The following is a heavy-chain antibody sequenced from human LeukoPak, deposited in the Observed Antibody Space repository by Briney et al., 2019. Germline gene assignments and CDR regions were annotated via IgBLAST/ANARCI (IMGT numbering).Heavy chain of an antibody. Sequence: GASVKVSCKASGYTFTSSYDINWVRQAPGQGLEWMGWMNPYSGITGYPQKFQGRVTITRDTSISTAYMELSSLTSEDTAVYFCARENVNRGSSWGSDYFGMDVWGQGTAVTVSS. CDR3: ARENVNRGSSWGSDYFGMDV. CDR2: MNPYSGIT. CDR1: GYTFTSSYD. J-gene: IGHJ6*02. V-gene: IGHV1-8*01. D-gene: IGHD6-13*01.